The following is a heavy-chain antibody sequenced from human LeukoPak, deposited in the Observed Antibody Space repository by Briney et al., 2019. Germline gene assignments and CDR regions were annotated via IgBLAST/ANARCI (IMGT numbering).Heavy chain of an antibody. D-gene: IGHD4-17*01. CDR3: ARDTDYGRYFDY. CDR2: IYHSGST. CDR1: GYSISSGYY. V-gene: IGHV4-38-2*02. Sequence: SETLSLTCTVSGYSISSGYYWGWIRQPPGKGLEWIGSIYHSGSTYYNPSLKSRVTISVDTSKNQFSLKLSSVTAADTAVYYCARDTDYGRYFDYWGQGTLVTVSS. J-gene: IGHJ4*02.